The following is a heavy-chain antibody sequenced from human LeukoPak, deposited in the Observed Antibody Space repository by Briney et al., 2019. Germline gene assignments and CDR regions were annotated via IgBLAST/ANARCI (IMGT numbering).Heavy chain of an antibody. CDR3: TRSTRSESYSSTSCHYSDY. J-gene: IGHJ4*02. D-gene: IGHD2-2*01. CDR1: GFTFGDYA. V-gene: IGHV3-49*03. CDR2: IRSKAYGGTT. Sequence: GGSLRLSCTASGFTFGDYAMSWFRQAPGKGLEWVGFIRSKAYGGTTEYAASVKGRFTISRDDSKSIAYLQMNSLKTEDTAVYYCTRSTRSESYSSTSCHYSDYWGQGTLVTVSS.